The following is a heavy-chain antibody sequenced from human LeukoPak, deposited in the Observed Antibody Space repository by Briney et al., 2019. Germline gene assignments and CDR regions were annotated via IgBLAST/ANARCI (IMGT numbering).Heavy chain of an antibody. J-gene: IGHJ4*02. CDR1: GGSFSGYY. D-gene: IGHD3-10*01. CDR3: ARAFGSGSLFN. Sequence: SETLSLTCAVYGGSFSGYYWSWIRQPPGKGLEWIGEINHSGSTNYNPSLKSRVTISVDTSKNQFSLKLSSVTAADTAVYYCARAFGSGSLFNWGQGTLVTVSS. CDR2: INHSGST. V-gene: IGHV4-34*01.